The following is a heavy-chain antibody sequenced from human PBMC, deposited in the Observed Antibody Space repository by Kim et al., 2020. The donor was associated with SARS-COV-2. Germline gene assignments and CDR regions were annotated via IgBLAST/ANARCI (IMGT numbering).Heavy chain of an antibody. CDR1: GFTFSDFK. CDR2: ITTRGGFK. J-gene: IGHJ5*01. Sequence: GGSLRLSCVGSGFTFSDFKMNWIRQAPGKGLEWLSYITTRGGFKYYEDSVKGRFTVSRDNDKRSLFLQMNSLRADDTAVYYCARVSGIAGDYGIDPWGQG. V-gene: IGHV3-11*01. CDR3: ARVSGIAGDYGIDP. D-gene: IGHD3-16*01.